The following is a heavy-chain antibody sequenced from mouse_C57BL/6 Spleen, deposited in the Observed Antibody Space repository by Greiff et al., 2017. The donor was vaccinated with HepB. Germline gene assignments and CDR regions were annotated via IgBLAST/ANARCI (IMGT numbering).Heavy chain of an antibody. J-gene: IGHJ1*03. D-gene: IGHD1-1*01. CDR1: GFTFSDAW. CDR3: TRYYYGSSARYWYFDV. CDR2: IRNKANNHAT. V-gene: IGHV6-6*01. Sequence: EVKVEESGGGLVQPGGSMKLSCAASGFTFSDAWMDWVRQSPEKGLEWVAEIRNKANNHATYYAESVKGRFTISRDDSKSSVYLQMNSLRAEDTGIYDCTRYYYGSSARYWYFDVWGTGTTVTVSS.